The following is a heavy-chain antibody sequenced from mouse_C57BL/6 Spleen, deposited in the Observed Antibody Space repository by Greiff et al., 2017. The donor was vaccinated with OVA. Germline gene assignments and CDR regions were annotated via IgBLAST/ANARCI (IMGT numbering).Heavy chain of an antibody. Sequence: EVKLEESGGGLVQPGGSMKLSCVASGFTFSNYWMNWVRQSPEKGLEWVAQIRLKSDNYATHYAESVKGRFTISRDDSKSSVYLQMNNLRAEDTGIYYCTADDYDGFDYWGQGTTRTVSS. D-gene: IGHD2-4*01. V-gene: IGHV6-3*01. CDR2: IRLKSDNYAT. CDR1: GFTFSNYW. CDR3: TADDYDGFDY. J-gene: IGHJ2*01.